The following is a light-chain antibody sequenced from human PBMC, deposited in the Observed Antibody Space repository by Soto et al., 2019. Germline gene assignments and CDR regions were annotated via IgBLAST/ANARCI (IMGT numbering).Light chain of an antibody. V-gene: IGKV1-39*01. CDR1: QSIGGF. Sequence: DIQMTQSPSSLSVSVGDRATITCRASQSIGGFLDWYQQKLGKAPKLLIYAASSLQSGVPARFSGSGSGTEFTLTISSLQPEDFATYYCQQYYSTPLTFGGGTKVDI. CDR3: QQYYSTPLT. J-gene: IGKJ4*01. CDR2: AAS.